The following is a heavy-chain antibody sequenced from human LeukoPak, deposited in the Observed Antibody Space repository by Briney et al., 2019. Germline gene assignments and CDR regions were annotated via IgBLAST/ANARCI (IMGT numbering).Heavy chain of an antibody. V-gene: IGHV3-48*01. Sequence: GGSLRLSCAASGFTFSSYCMNWVRQAPGKGLEWVSYISSSSSTIHYADSVKRCFAICRDKAKNSLYLQMNSLRAEDTAVYYCARAVRWADSSGSGYWGQGTLVTVSS. CDR3: ARAVRWADSSGSGY. J-gene: IGHJ4*02. CDR2: ISSSSSTI. D-gene: IGHD3-22*01. CDR1: GFTFSSYC.